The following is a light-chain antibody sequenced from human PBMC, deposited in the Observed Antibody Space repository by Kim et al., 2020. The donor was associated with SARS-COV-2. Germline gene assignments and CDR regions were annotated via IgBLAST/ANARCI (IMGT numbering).Light chain of an antibody. V-gene: IGKV1-5*01. CDR1: QTINKW. Sequence: DIQMTQSPSTVSASVGDRVTITCRAGQTINKWLAWYQQKPGKAPKLLIYDASTLESGVPSRFSGSGSGTEFTLTISGLQPDDFATYYCQQSAFGQGTKVDIK. CDR3: QQSA. CDR2: DAS. J-gene: IGKJ1*01.